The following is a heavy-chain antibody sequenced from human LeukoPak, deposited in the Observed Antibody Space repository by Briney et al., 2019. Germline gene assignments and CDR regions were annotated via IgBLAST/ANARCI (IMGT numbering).Heavy chain of an antibody. CDR2: ASWDGVST. CDR1: GFTFDDST. D-gene: IGHD2-15*01. V-gene: IGHV3-43*01. J-gene: IGHJ4*02. CDR3: AKGGPHKQVVRGPLHY. Sequence: GASLRLSCAASGFTFDDSTMHWVRQAPGKGLEWVSLASWDGVSTYYSDSVRGRFTISRDNSKNSLYLQMNCLRTEDTALYYCAKGGPHKQVVRGPLHYWGQGTLDTLPS.